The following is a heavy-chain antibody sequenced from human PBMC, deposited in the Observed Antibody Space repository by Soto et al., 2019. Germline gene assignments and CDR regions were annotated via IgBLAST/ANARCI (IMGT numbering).Heavy chain of an antibody. V-gene: IGHV1-18*01. D-gene: IGHD3-3*01. J-gene: IGHJ6*02. CDR1: GYTFTSYG. CDR3: ARAVRYDFWSGPGSYYGMDV. CDR2: ISAYNGNT. Sequence: GASVKVSCKASGYTFTSYGISWVRQAPGQGLEWMGWISAYNGNTNYAQKLQGRVTMTTDTSTSTAYMELRSLRSDDTAVYYCARAVRYDFWSGPGSYYGMDVWGQGTPVTVSS.